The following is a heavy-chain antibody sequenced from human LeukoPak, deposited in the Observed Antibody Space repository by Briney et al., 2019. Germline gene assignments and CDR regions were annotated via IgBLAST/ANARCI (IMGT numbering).Heavy chain of an antibody. D-gene: IGHD4-17*01. CDR3: ARETVTPDAFDI. J-gene: IGHJ3*02. CDR2: IWYDGSNE. CDR1: GFTFSTYG. V-gene: IGHV3-33*01. Sequence: PGGSLRLSCAASGFTFSTYGMHWVRQAPGKGLEWVAVIWYDGSNEYYADSVKGRFTISRDNSKNTLYLQMNSLRAEDTAVYYCARETVTPDAFDIWGQGIMVTVSS.